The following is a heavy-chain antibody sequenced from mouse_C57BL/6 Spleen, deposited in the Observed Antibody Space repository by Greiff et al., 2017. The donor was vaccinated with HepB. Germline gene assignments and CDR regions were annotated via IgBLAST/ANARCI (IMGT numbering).Heavy chain of an antibody. CDR1: GYTFTDYY. CDR2: INPNNGGT. J-gene: IGHJ3*01. CDR3: ARKEMGYGRGLFAY. Sequence: EVQLQQSGPELVKPGASVKISCKASGYTFTDYYMNWVKQSHGKSLEWIGDINPNNGGTSYNQKFKGKATLTVDKSSSTAYMELRSLTSEDSAVYYCARKEMGYGRGLFAYWGQGTLVTVSA. V-gene: IGHV1-26*01. D-gene: IGHD2-2*01.